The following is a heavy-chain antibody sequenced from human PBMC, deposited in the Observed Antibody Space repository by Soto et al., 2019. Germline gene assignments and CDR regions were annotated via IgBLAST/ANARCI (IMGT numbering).Heavy chain of an antibody. J-gene: IGHJ4*02. Sequence: QVQLEQSGAEVKKPGASVKVAFKASEYTFTSCAMHWVRQAPGQRLEWRGWINAGNGKTKYSQKFQGRVTITRDTSASTAYMELSSLRSEDTAVYYCARYITLAGDYWGQGTLVTVSS. CDR3: ARYITLAGDY. CDR1: EYTFTSCA. V-gene: IGHV1-3*01. CDR2: INAGNGKT. D-gene: IGHD1-20*01.